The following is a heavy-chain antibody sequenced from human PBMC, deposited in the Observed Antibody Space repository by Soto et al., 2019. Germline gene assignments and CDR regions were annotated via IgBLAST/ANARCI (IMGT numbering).Heavy chain of an antibody. Sequence: EVQLLESGGGLVQPGGSLRLSCAASGFTFSSYAMSWVRQAPGKGLEWVSAISGSGGSTYYADSVKGRFTISRDNSKNTLYLQMNSLRAGDTAVYYCAKDRGGVRGVIGFDAFDIWGQGTMVTVSS. CDR1: GFTFSSYA. CDR2: ISGSGGST. CDR3: AKDRGGVRGVIGFDAFDI. V-gene: IGHV3-23*01. D-gene: IGHD3-10*01. J-gene: IGHJ3*02.